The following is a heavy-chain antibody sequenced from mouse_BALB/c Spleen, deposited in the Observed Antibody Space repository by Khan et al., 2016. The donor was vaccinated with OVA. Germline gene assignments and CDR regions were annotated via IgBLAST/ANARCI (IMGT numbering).Heavy chain of an antibody. CDR1: GYTFTSHT. Sequence: QVQLQQSGPELARPGASVKMSCKASGYTFTSHTMHRVKQRPGQGLEWIGYINPRSGYTQYNQNFNDKATLTADISSSSAYMLLSSLTSADSAVYYCARRTTEYALDYWGQGTSVTVSS. V-gene: IGHV1-4*01. J-gene: IGHJ4*01. CDR2: INPRSGYT. CDR3: ARRTTEYALDY. D-gene: IGHD2-14*01.